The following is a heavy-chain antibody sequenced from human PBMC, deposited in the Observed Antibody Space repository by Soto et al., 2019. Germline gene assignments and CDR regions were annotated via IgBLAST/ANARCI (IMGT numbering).Heavy chain of an antibody. J-gene: IGHJ3*02. Sequence: RRLSCAASGFTFSSYGMHWVRQAPGKGLEWVGVIWYDGSNKNYADSVKGRFTISRDNSKNTLYLQMNSLRVEDTAVYYCAREVDTAMAPNAFDIWGQGTMVTVSS. CDR2: IWYDGSNK. CDR3: AREVDTAMAPNAFDI. CDR1: GFTFSSYG. V-gene: IGHV3-33*01. D-gene: IGHD5-18*01.